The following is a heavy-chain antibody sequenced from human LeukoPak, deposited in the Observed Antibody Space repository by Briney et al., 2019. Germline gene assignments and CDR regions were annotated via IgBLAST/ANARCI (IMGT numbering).Heavy chain of an antibody. J-gene: IGHJ4*02. D-gene: IGHD3-22*01. CDR3: ARDYYYYDSSGYSFDY. V-gene: IGHV1-18*01. CDR1: GYTFTSYG. Sequence: ASVKVSCKASGYTFTSYGISWVRQAPGQGLEWMGWISAYNGNTNYAQKLQGRVTMTTDTSTSTAYMELRSLRSDDTAVYYCARDYYYYDSSGYSFDYWGQGTLATVSS. CDR2: ISAYNGNT.